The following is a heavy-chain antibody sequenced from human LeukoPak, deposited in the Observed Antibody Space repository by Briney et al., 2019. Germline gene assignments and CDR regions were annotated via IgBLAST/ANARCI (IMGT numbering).Heavy chain of an antibody. CDR1: GFTVSSNY. V-gene: IGHV3-66*01. CDR2: IYSGGST. J-gene: IGHJ4*02. CDR3: VTMIVVDYFDY. D-gene: IGHD3-22*01. Sequence: PGGSLRLSCAASGFTVSSNYMSWVRQAPGKGLEWVSVIYSGGSTCYADSVKGRFTISRDNSKNTLYLQMSSLRAEDTAVYYCVTMIVVDYFDYWGQGTLVTVSS.